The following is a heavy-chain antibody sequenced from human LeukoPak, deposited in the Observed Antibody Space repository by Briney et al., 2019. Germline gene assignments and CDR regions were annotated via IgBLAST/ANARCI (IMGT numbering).Heavy chain of an antibody. D-gene: IGHD6-13*01. V-gene: IGHV1-69*05. CDR1: GGTFSSYA. CDR3: ARYQYSSSWYLSGYYFDY. J-gene: IGHJ4*02. CDR2: IIPIFGTA. Sequence: SVKASCKASGGTFSSYAISWVRQAPGQGLEWMGGIIPIFGTANYAQKFQGRVTITTDESTSTAYMELSSLRSEDTAVYYCARYQYSSSWYLSGYYFDYWGQGTLVTVSS.